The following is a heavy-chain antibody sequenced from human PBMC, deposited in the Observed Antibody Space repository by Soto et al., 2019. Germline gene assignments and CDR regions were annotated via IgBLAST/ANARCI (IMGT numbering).Heavy chain of an antibody. CDR3: ARPYCGTKSCHGWFAP. Sequence: QVQLVQSGAEVKKPGASVKVSCKASGYTFTGYYMYWVRQAPGQGLEWMGWINPDSGGTNYAQNFQGRVTMTRDTSISTAYMELTRLTSDDTAVYYCARPYCGTKSCHGWFAPWGQGTLVTVSS. D-gene: IGHD2-21*01. V-gene: IGHV1-2*02. CDR1: GYTFTGYY. J-gene: IGHJ5*02. CDR2: INPDSGGT.